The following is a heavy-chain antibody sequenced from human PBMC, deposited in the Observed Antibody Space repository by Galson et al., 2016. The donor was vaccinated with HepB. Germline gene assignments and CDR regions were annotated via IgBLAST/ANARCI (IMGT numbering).Heavy chain of an antibody. J-gene: IGHJ4*02. D-gene: IGHD3-3*01. Sequence: SLRLSCAASGFTFSNYAMSWVRQAPGKGLEWVSGISGTGGTTYYADSVKGRFTISRDNSKNTLYPRMNSLRAEEPAVYYCAKGDDFWSGHYGGLWGQGTLVTVSS. CDR1: GFTFSNYA. CDR2: ISGTGGTT. V-gene: IGHV3-23*01. CDR3: AKGDDFWSGHYGGL.